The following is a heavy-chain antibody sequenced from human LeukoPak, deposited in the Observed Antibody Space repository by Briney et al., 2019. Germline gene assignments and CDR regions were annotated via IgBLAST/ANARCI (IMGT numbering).Heavy chain of an antibody. CDR1: GFTFSSYA. Sequence: GGSLRLSCAASGFTFSSYAMHWVRQAPGKGLEYVSAISSNGGSTYYANSVKGRFTISRDNSKNTLYLQMGSLRAEDMAVYYRARGTDTAMTVDYWGQGTLVTVSS. D-gene: IGHD5-18*01. J-gene: IGHJ4*02. CDR3: ARGTDTAMTVDY. CDR2: ISSNGGST. V-gene: IGHV3-64*01.